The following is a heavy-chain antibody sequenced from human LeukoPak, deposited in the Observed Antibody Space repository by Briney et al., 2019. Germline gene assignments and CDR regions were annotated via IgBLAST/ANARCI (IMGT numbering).Heavy chain of an antibody. CDR1: GGSISSGSYC. Sequence: PSETLSLTCTVSGGSISSGSYCWSWIRQPAGKGLEWIGHIHTSGNTNYNPSLKSRVTISVDTSKNQFSLKLSSVTAADTAVYYCARNGGSYYYYYMDVWGKGTTVTVSS. CDR2: IHTSGNT. D-gene: IGHD4-23*01. V-gene: IGHV4-61*09. CDR3: ARNGGSYYYYYMDV. J-gene: IGHJ6*03.